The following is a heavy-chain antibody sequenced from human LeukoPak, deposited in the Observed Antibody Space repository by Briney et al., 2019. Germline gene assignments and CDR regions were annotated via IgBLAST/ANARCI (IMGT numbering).Heavy chain of an antibody. CDR2: INHSGST. J-gene: IGHJ6*03. V-gene: IGHV4-34*01. D-gene: IGHD2-21*02. CDR1: VGSFSGYY. CDR3: ARAVTAATSDSPYYYSYMDV. Sequence: SQTLSLTCALYVGSFSGYYWSWIRQPPGNGLKWIGEINHSGSTNYNPSLKSRVTISVDTSKNQFSLKLSSVTAEDTAVYYCARAVTAATSDSPYYYSYMDVWGKGTTVTVSS.